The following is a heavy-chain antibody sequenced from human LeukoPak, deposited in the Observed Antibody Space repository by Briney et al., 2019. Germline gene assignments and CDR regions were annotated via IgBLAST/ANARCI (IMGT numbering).Heavy chain of an antibody. CDR2: INHSGST. CDR3: ARGVVNWAHRGDWFDP. Sequence: SETLSLTCAVYGGSFSGYYWSWIRQPPGKGLEWIGEINHSGSTNYNPSLESRVTISVDTSKNQFSLKLSSVTAADTAVYYCARGVVNWAHRGDWFDPWGQGTLVTVSS. D-gene: IGHD4-23*01. CDR1: GGSFSGYY. J-gene: IGHJ5*02. V-gene: IGHV4-34*01.